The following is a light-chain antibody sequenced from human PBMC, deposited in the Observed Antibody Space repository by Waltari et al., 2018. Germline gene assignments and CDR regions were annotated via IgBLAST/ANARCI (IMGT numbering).Light chain of an antibody. CDR3: CSFAHRSTYV. Sequence: QSALTQPASVSGSPGQSITISCTGTNTDVGSHDLVSWYQQHPGYAPKLIIYDVNKRPSGVPNRFSGSKSGNTASLTMSGLQAEDEADYYCCSFAHRSTYVFGTGTKVTVL. V-gene: IGLV2-23*02. CDR1: NTDVGSHDL. CDR2: DVN. J-gene: IGLJ1*01.